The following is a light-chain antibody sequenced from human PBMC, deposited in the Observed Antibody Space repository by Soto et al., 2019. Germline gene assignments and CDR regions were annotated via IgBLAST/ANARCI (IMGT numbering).Light chain of an antibody. CDR3: QKYNSAPWT. CDR2: AAS. CDR1: QGISNY. Sequence: DLQMTQSPSSLSASVGDRVTITCRARQGISNYLAWYQPKPGKVPKLLIYAASTLQSGVPSRFSGSGSGTDFTLTISSLQPEDVATYYCQKYNSAPWTFGQGTKVEIK. J-gene: IGKJ1*01. V-gene: IGKV1-27*01.